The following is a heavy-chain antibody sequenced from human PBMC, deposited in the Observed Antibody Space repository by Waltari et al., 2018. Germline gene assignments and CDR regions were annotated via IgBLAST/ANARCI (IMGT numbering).Heavy chain of an antibody. J-gene: IGHJ4*02. CDR1: GYTFSNSW. V-gene: IGHV3-7*01. CDR3: ATDLNGAAH. Sequence: EVRLVESGGDLVQPGGSLRLSCAASGYTFSNSWRTWVRQAPGKGLECLANIKTDGGETYYVDSVKGRFSISRDNTKNSLYLQMNSLRADDTAVYYCATDLNGAAHWGQGTLVTVSS. D-gene: IGHD3-10*01. CDR2: IKTDGGET.